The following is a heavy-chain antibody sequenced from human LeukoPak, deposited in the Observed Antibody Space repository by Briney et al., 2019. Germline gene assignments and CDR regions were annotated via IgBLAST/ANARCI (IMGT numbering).Heavy chain of an antibody. CDR1: GGSISSYY. V-gene: IGHV4-59*08. CDR3: ARHARYFYYFDY. J-gene: IGHJ4*02. D-gene: IGHD1-14*01. CDR2: IYYSGST. Sequence: PSETLSLTCTVSGGSISSYYWSWIRQPPGKGLEWIGYIYYSGSTNYNPSLKSRVTISVDTSKNQFSLKLSSVTAADTAVYYCARHARYFYYFDYWGQGTLVTVSS.